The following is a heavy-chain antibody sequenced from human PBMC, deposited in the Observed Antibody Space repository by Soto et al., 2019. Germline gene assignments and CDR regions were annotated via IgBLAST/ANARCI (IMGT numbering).Heavy chain of an antibody. CDR3: ARDSVSWWYWFDT. D-gene: IGHD2-8*02. CDR1: GFTFANYA. V-gene: IGHV3-23*01. CDR2: SSGSGGST. Sequence: GGSLRLSCAASGFTFANYAMSWVRQAPGKGLEWVSGSSGSGGSTYYADSVRGRFTISRDNSKNTVYLQMNSLRAEDTAVYYCARDSVSWWYWFDTWGQGTLVTVSS. J-gene: IGHJ5*02.